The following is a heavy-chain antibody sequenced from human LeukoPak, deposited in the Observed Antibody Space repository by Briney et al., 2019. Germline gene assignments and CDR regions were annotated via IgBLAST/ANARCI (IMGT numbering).Heavy chain of an antibody. D-gene: IGHD1-1*01. CDR3: AKVGNYYYYGMDV. V-gene: IGHV3-23*01. CDR1: GFTFSSYA. J-gene: IGHJ6*02. Sequence: GGSLRLSCAASGFTFSSYAMSWVRQAPGKGLEWVSGISGSGENTYYADSVKGRFTISRDNSKNTTYLQMDSLRAEDTAIYYCAKVGNYYYYGMDVWGQGTTVTVSS. CDR2: ISGSGENT.